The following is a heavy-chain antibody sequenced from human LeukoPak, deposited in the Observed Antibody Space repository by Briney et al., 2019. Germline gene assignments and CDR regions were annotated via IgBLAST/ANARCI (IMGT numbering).Heavy chain of an antibody. J-gene: IGHJ2*01. CDR2: IYHSGST. D-gene: IGHD2-2*01. CDR3: ARHSPEYQLLFGWYFDL. CDR1: GYSISSGYY. V-gene: IGHV4-38-2*01. Sequence: SETLSLTCAVSGYSISSGYYWGWIRQPPGKGLEWIGSIYHSGSTYYNPSLKSRVTISVDTSKNQFSLKLSSVTAADTAVYYCARHSPEYQLLFGWYFDLWGRGTLVTVSS.